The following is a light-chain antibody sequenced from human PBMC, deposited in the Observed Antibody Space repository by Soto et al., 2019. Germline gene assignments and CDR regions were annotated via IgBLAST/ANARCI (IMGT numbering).Light chain of an antibody. CDR1: QSVSSSY. J-gene: IGKJ5*01. V-gene: IGKV3-20*01. Sequence: ELVLTQSPGTLSFSPGERATLSCRASQSVSSSYLAWYQQNPGQAPRLLIYGASSRATGIPDRFSGSGSGTDFSLTISRLEPEDLAVYYCQQYGSSPLFGQGTRLES. CDR2: GAS. CDR3: QQYGSSPL.